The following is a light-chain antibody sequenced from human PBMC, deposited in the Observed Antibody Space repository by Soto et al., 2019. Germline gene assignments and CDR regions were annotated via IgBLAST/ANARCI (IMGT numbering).Light chain of an antibody. J-gene: IGLJ2*01. Sequence: QSALTQPASVSGSPGQSITISCTGTSSDVGGYNYVSWYQQHPGKAPKLMIYEVSNRPSGVSNRFSGSKSGNKASLTISGLQAEYEADYYCSSYTSRSTVVFGGGTKLTVL. CDR2: EVS. CDR1: SSDVGGYNY. CDR3: SSYTSRSTVV. V-gene: IGLV2-14*01.